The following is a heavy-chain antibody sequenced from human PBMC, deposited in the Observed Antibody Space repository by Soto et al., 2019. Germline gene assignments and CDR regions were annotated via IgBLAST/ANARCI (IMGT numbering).Heavy chain of an antibody. Sequence: GGSLRLSCAVSGFTFNIYAMSWVRQAPGKGLEWVSAISGGGGSTYYADSVKGRFTISRDNSKNTLDLQMNILRAEDTAVYYCAKAAVAGLDYYYGMDVWGQGTTVTVSS. CDR3: AKAAVAGLDYYYGMDV. D-gene: IGHD6-19*01. V-gene: IGHV3-23*01. CDR2: ISGGGGST. CDR1: GFTFNIYA. J-gene: IGHJ6*02.